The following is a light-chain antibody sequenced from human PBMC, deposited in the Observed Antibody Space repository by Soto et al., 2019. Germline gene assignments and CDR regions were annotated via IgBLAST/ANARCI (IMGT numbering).Light chain of an antibody. Sequence: EIVLTQSPATLSLSPGERVTLSCRASQSVSNSLAWYQQKPGQPPRLLIYDVSNRATGIPARFSGSGSGTDFTLTISSLEPEDFAVYYCQQRSNWPLTFGGGTKVEIK. V-gene: IGKV3-11*01. CDR3: QQRSNWPLT. CDR2: DVS. J-gene: IGKJ4*01. CDR1: QSVSNS.